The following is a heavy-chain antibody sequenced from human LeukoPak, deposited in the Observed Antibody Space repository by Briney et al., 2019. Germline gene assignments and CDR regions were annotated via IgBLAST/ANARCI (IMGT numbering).Heavy chain of an antibody. CDR3: ARTSIYYDSSGYRS. V-gene: IGHV4-34*01. D-gene: IGHD3-22*01. Sequence: SETLSLTCAVYGGSFSGYYWSWIRQPPGKGLEWIGEINHSGSTNYNPSLKSRVTISVDTSKNQFSLKLSSVTAADTAVYYCARTSIYYDSSGYRSWGQGTMVTVSS. J-gene: IGHJ3*01. CDR1: GGSFSGYY. CDR2: INHSGST.